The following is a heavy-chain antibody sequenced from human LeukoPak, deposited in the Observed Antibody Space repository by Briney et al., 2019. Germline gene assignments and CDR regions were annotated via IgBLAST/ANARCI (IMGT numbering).Heavy chain of an antibody. CDR2: IYTSGST. CDR3: ARGIYCSSTSCYYYYYYMDV. V-gene: IGHV4-4*07. D-gene: IGHD2-2*01. Sequence: PSETLSLTCTVSGGSISSYYWSWIRQPAGKGLEWIGCIYTSGSTNYNPSLKSRVTMSVDTSKNQFSLKLSSVTAADTAVYYCARGIYCSSTSCYYYYYYMDVWGKGTTVTVSS. J-gene: IGHJ6*03. CDR1: GGSISSYY.